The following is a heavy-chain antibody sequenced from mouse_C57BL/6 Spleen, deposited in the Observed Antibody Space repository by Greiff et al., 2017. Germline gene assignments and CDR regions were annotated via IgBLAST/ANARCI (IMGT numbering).Heavy chain of an antibody. V-gene: IGHV1-85*01. CDR3: ARSRQAVFDY. J-gene: IGHJ2*01. CDR2: IYPRDGST. CDR1: GYTFTSYD. Sequence: QVHVKQSGPELVKPGASVKLSCKASGYTFTSYDINWVKQRPGQGLEWIGWIYPRDGSTKYNEKFKGKATLTVDTSSSTAYMELHSLTSEDSAVYFCARSRQAVFDYWGQGTTLTVSS. D-gene: IGHD3-2*01.